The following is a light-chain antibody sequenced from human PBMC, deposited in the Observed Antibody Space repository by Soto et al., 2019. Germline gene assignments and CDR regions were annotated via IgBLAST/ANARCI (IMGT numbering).Light chain of an antibody. J-gene: IGKJ5*01. CDR1: QSFRGL. CDR3: QQRSNWPPSIN. CDR2: DAY. Sequence: NFLTQSPATLSLSPGERATLSLRASQSFRGLLAWYQQKPGQAPRLLIYDAYNRATGIPPRFSGSGSGTDFTLTISSLEPEDFAVYYCQQRSNWPPSINCGQGKRREIK. V-gene: IGKV3-11*01.